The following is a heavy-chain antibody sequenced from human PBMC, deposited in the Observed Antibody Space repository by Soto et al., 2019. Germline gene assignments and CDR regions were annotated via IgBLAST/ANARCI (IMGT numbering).Heavy chain of an antibody. CDR1: GGSISSGGYY. CDR2: IYYSGST. Sequence: SETLSLTCTVSGGSISSGGYYWSWIRQHPGKGLEWIGYIYYSGSTYYNPSLKSRVTISVDTSKNQFSLKLSSVTAADTAVYYCARAPKYYDILTGYASGFDYWGKGTLVTVAS. D-gene: IGHD3-9*01. J-gene: IGHJ4*02. CDR3: ARAPKYYDILTGYASGFDY. V-gene: IGHV4-31*03.